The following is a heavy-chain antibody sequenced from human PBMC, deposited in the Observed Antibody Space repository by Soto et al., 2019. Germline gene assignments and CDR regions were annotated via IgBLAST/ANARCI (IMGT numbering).Heavy chain of an antibody. CDR2: ISYDGSNK. Sequence: QVQLVESGGGGVQPGRALRLSCAASGFTFSSYAMHWVRQAPGKGLEWVAVISYDGSNKYYADSVKGRFTISRDNSKNTLFLQMNSLRAEDTAVYYCARDGRVVDTGMDVWGQGTTVTVSS. D-gene: IGHD2-21*01. CDR3: ARDGRVVDTGMDV. J-gene: IGHJ6*02. V-gene: IGHV3-30-3*01. CDR1: GFTFSSYA.